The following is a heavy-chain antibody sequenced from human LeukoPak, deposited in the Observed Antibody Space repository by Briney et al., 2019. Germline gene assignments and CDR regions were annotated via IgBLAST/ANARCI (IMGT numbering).Heavy chain of an antibody. CDR1: GFTFSSYA. V-gene: IGHV3-23*01. Sequence: PGGSLRLSCAASGFTFSSYAMSWVRQAPGKGLEWVSAISGSGGSTHYADSVKGRSTISRDNSKNTLYLQMNSLRAEDTAVYYCAKLRSDFWSGYYDWGQGTLVTVSS. J-gene: IGHJ4*02. D-gene: IGHD3-3*01. CDR3: AKLRSDFWSGYYD. CDR2: ISGSGGST.